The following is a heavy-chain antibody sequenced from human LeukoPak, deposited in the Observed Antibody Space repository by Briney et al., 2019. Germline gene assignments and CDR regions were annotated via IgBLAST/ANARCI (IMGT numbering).Heavy chain of an antibody. V-gene: IGHV4-39*07. CDR1: GGSISSSSYY. CDR2: IYYSGST. D-gene: IGHD1-26*01. J-gene: IGHJ4*02. Sequence: SETLSLTCTVSGGSISSSSYYWGWIRQPPGKGLEWIGSIYYSGSTYYNPSLKSRVTISVDTSKNQFSLKLSSVTAADTAVYYCARGGGSYYGGPFDYWGQGTLVTVSS. CDR3: ARGGGSYYGGPFDY.